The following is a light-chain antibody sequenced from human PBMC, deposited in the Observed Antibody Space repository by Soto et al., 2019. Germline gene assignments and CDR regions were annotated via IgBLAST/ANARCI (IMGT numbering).Light chain of an antibody. CDR1: SSDVGAYDA. J-gene: IGLJ1*01. CDR3: CSSAPESTYV. V-gene: IGLV2-23*01. CDR2: RGT. Sequence: QSALAQPASVSGSPGQSITISCTGTSSDVGAYDAVSWYQQHPGKAPQVIIYRGTKRPSGVSTRFSGSVSGNTASLTVSGLQDDDEAEYFCCSSAPESTYVFGTGTKVTVL.